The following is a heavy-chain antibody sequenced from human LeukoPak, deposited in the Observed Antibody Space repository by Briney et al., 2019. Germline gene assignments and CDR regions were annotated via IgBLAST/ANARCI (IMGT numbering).Heavy chain of an antibody. D-gene: IGHD5-18*01. CDR1: GDSMNTKNFY. CDR2: IYYSGNT. J-gene: IGHJ4*02. CDR3: ARHSYGTFDY. Sequence: PSETLSLTCTVSGDSMNTKNFYWGWIRQPPGQGLEWIGSIYYSGNTYYNPSLKSRVTLSIDTSKNQFSLRLSSVTAADTAVYHCARHSYGTFDYWGQGTLVTVSS. V-gene: IGHV4-39*01.